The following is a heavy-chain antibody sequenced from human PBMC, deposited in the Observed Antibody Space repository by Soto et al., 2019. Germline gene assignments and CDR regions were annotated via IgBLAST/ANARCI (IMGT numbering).Heavy chain of an antibody. V-gene: IGHV3-30*18. CDR3: AKPMVRGVMDAFDI. J-gene: IGHJ3*02. CDR2: ISYDGSNK. CDR1: GFTFSSYG. Sequence: QVQLVESGGGVVQPGRSLRLSCAASGFTFSSYGMHWVRQAPGKGLEWVAVISYDGSNKYYADSVKGRFTISRDNSKHTLYLQMNSLRAEDTAVYYCAKPMVRGVMDAFDIWGQGTMVTVSS. D-gene: IGHD3-10*01.